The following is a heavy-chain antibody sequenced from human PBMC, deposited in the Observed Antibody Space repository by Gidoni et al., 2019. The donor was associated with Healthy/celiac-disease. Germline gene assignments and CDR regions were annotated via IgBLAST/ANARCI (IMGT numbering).Heavy chain of an antibody. CDR1: GFTFDDYA. V-gene: IGHV3-43*02. D-gene: IGHD6-6*01. CDR3: AKETLEYSSSSGAFDI. Sequence: EVQLVESGGGVVQPGGSLRLSCAASGFTFDDYAMHWVRQAPGKGLEWVSLISGDGGSTYYADSVKGRFTISRDNSKNSLYLQMNSLRTEDTALYYCAKETLEYSSSSGAFDIWGQGTMVTVSS. CDR2: ISGDGGST. J-gene: IGHJ3*02.